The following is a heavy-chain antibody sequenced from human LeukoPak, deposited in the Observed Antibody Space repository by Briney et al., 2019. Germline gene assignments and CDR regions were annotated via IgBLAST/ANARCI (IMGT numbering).Heavy chain of an antibody. CDR1: GFTFSSYG. CDR2: ISHSGDKT. D-gene: IGHD2-15*01. CDR3: AKIKYSLPPYYFDY. V-gene: IGHV3-23*01. Sequence: GGSLRLSCAASGFTFSSYGMSWVRQVPGKGLEWVSEISHSGDKTNYAASVRGRFTISRDNSKNTLYLQMNSLRAEDTAIYYCAKIKYSLPPYYFDYWGQGTLVTVSS. J-gene: IGHJ4*02.